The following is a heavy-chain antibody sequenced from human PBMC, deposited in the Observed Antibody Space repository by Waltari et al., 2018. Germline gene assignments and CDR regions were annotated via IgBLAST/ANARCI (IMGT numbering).Heavy chain of an antibody. CDR3: ASAPDYYDSSGYSDY. V-gene: IGHV1-18*01. Sequence: QVQLVQSGAEVKKPGASVKVSCKASGYTFTSYGISWVIPAPGQGLEWMGWISAYNGNTNYAQKLHGRGTMTTDTSTSTAYMELRSLRSDDTAVYDCASAPDYYDSSGYSDYWGQGTLVTVSS. CDR1: GYTFTSYG. D-gene: IGHD3-22*01. J-gene: IGHJ4*02. CDR2: ISAYNGNT.